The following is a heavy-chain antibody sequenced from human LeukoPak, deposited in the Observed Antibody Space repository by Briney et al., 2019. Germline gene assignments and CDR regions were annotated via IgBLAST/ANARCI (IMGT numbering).Heavy chain of an antibody. V-gene: IGHV3-7*01. CDR1: GFTFSSYA. D-gene: IGHD6-19*01. CDR3: ARDQSTGWLVYYFDY. Sequence: GGSLRLSCAASGFTFSSYAMSWVRQAPGKGLEWVANIKQDGSERYYVDSVKGRFTISRDNTKNSLYLQMNSLRAEDTAVYYCARDQSTGWLVYYFDYWGQGALVTVSS. J-gene: IGHJ4*02. CDR2: IKQDGSER.